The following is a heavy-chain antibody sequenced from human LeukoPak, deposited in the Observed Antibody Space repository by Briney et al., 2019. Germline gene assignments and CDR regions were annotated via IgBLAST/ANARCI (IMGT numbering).Heavy chain of an antibody. J-gene: IGHJ4*02. CDR3: ARGGGLRYSRFDY. D-gene: IGHD4-17*01. V-gene: IGHV1-69*05. Sequence: SVKVSCKASGGTFSSYAVSWVRQAPGQGLEWMGGIIPIFGTANYAQKFQGRVTITTDESTSTAYMELSSLRSEDTAVYYCARGGGLRYSRFDYWGQGTLVIVSS. CDR1: GGTFSSYA. CDR2: IIPIFGTA.